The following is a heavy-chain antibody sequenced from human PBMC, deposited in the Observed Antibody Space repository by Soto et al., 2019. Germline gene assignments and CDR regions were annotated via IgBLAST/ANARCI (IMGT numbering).Heavy chain of an antibody. CDR3: AKDSGRGSADYYFDC. J-gene: IGHJ4*02. CDR2: INPTSGGT. Sequence: ASVKVSCKASGYTFPGNYMHWVRQAPGQGLEWMALINPTSGGTNYAQKFQGRVTMTWDTSISTAYMELSRLRAEDTAIYYCAKDSGRGSADYYFDCWGQRTLVTVSS. V-gene: IGHV1-2*02. D-gene: IGHD3-10*01. CDR1: GYTFPGNY.